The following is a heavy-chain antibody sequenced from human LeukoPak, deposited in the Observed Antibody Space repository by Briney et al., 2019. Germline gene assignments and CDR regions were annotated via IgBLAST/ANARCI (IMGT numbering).Heavy chain of an antibody. CDR1: GYTFITYG. D-gene: IGHD1-14*01. J-gene: IGHJ4*02. CDR3: ATSLEPQDFDY. Sequence: ASVKVSCKTSGYTFITYGISWVRQAPGQGLEWMGWISAYNGNTNYAQKLQGRVTMTTDTSTTTAYMELRSLRSDDTAVYYCATSLEPQDFDYWGQGTLVTVSS. V-gene: IGHV1-18*01. CDR2: ISAYNGNT.